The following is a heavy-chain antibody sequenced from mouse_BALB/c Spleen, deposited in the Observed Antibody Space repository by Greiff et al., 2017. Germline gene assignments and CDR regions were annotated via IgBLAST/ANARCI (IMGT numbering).Heavy chain of an antibody. CDR2: IWAGGST. CDR3: AREDGSVYAMDY. CDR1: GFSLTSYG. V-gene: IGHV2-9*02. Sequence: VKLMESGPGLVAPSQSLSITCTVSGFSLTSYGVHWVRQPPGKGLEWLGVIWAGGSTNYNSALMSRLSISKDNSKSQVFLKMNSLQTDDTAMYYGAREDGSVYAMDYWGQGTSVTVSS. J-gene: IGHJ4*01. D-gene: IGHD2-3*01.